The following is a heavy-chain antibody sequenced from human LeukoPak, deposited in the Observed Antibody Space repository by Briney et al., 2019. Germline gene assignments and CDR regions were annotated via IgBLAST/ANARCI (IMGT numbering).Heavy chain of an antibody. J-gene: IGHJ4*02. Sequence: GGSLRLSCAASGFTFSSYAMSWVRQAPGKGLEWVSAISGSGGSTYYADSVKGRFTISRDNSKNTLYLQMNSLRAEDTAVYYCAKDIVGVDTAMVDFDYWGQGTLVTVSS. CDR2: ISGSGGST. CDR1: GFTFSSYA. D-gene: IGHD5-18*01. CDR3: AKDIVGVDTAMVDFDY. V-gene: IGHV3-23*01.